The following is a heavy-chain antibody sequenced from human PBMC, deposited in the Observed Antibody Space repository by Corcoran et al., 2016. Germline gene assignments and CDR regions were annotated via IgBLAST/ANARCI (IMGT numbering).Heavy chain of an antibody. Sequence: EVQLVQSGAEVKKPGESLKISCKGSGYSFTSYWIGWVRQMPGKGLEWMGIIYPGDSDTRYSPSFQGQVTISADKSISTAYLQWSSLKASDTAMYLWGRLRYSYGTGYFDDRGQGTLVTVSS. CDR3: GRLRYSYGTGYFDD. V-gene: IGHV5-51*01. CDR2: IYPGDSDT. J-gene: IGHJ4*02. CDR1: GYSFTSYW. D-gene: IGHD5-18*01.